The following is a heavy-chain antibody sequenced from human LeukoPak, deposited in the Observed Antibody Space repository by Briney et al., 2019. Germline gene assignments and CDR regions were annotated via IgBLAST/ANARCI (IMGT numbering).Heavy chain of an antibody. CDR3: AKDSSYDILTGYYPPPNDWFDP. D-gene: IGHD3-9*01. J-gene: IGHJ5*02. CDR2: ISGSGGST. CDR1: GFPFSSYA. V-gene: IGHV3-23*01. Sequence: GGSLRLSCAASGFPFSSYAMSWVRQAPGKGLEWVSGISGSGGSTYYADSVKGRFTISRDNSKNTLYLQMNSLRAEDTAVYYCAKDSSYDILTGYYPPPNDWFDPWGQGTLVTVSS.